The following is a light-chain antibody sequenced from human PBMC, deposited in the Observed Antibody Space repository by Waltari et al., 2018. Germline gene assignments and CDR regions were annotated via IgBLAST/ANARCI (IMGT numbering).Light chain of an antibody. V-gene: IGLV2-14*03. CDR1: SSDIGGYHS. CDR3: SSYAGSSTVV. CDR2: DVT. J-gene: IGLJ2*01. Sequence: QSALTQPASVSGSPGQSITISCTGRSSDIGGYHSVSWYQQHPDTAPKLILYDVTKRPSGVSHRFSASKSGNTASLSISGLQADDEAVYHCSSYAGSSTVVFGGGTKLTVL.